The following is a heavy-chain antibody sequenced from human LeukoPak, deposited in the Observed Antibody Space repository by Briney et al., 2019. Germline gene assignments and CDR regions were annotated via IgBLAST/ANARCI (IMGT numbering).Heavy chain of an antibody. CDR2: INHSGST. CDR1: GGSFSGYY. D-gene: IGHD3-10*01. CDR3: ATQNYYGSGSSVDY. J-gene: IGHJ4*02. V-gene: IGHV4-34*01. Sequence: ASETLSLTCAVYGGSFSGYYWSWIRQPPGKGLEWIGEINHSGSTNYNPSLKSRVTISVGTSKNQFSLKLSSVTAADTAVYYCATQNYYGSGSSVDYWGQGTLVTVSS.